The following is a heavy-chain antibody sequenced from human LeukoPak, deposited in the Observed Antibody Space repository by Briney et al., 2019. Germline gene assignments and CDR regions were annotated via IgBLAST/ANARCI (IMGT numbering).Heavy chain of an antibody. J-gene: IGHJ6*02. CDR3: ARVFGSGSYSTGMDV. CDR2: IYYSGST. V-gene: IGHV4-59*08. CDR1: GGSISTYY. Sequence: PSETLSLTCTVSGGSISTYYWSRIRQPPGKGLEWIGYIYYSGSTNYNPSLKSRVTISLDTSKDQFSLKLSSVTAADTAVYYCARVFGSGSYSTGMDVWGQGTTVTVSS. D-gene: IGHD3-10*01.